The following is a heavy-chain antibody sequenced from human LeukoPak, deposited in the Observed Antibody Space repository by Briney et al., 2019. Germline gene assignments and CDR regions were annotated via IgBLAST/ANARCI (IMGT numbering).Heavy chain of an antibody. V-gene: IGHV3-48*03. Sequence: PGGSLRLSCAASGFTFSRYEMSWVRQAPGKGLEWISYISGSEKTIVYADSVKGRFTISRDSARNSLFPQMNSLRVEDRAVYYCARGHPGAFDIWGQGTMVTVSS. CDR2: ISGSEKTI. CDR3: ARGHPGAFDI. J-gene: IGHJ3*02. CDR1: GFTFSRYE.